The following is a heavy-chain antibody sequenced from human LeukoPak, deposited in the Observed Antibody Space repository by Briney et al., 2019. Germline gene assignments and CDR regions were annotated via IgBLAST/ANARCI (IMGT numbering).Heavy chain of an antibody. Sequence: GGSLRLSCAASGFTFSSYAMHWVRQAPGKRLEWVAVISYDGSNKYYADSVKGRFTISRDNSKNTLYLQMNSLRAEDTAVYYCARGGYYYDSSGYYYLLDYWGQGTLVTVSS. CDR2: ISYDGSNK. J-gene: IGHJ4*02. D-gene: IGHD3-22*01. V-gene: IGHV3-30*14. CDR1: GFTFSSYA. CDR3: ARGGYYYDSSGYYYLLDY.